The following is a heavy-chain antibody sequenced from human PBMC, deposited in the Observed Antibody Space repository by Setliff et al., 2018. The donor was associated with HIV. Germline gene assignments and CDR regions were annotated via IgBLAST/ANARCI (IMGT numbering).Heavy chain of an antibody. CDR1: GYTFSNHT. Sequence: GASVKVSCKASGYTFSNHTIHWVRQAPGKRPEWMGWLNAGYGNTKYSQKLQGRVTITRDTFADTVYMELSSLRSEDTAVYYCARDRCNSVACYLYNWFDPWGQGTLVTVSS. D-gene: IGHD2-2*01. CDR2: LNAGYGNT. V-gene: IGHV1-3*01. J-gene: IGHJ5*02. CDR3: ARDRCNSVACYLYNWFDP.